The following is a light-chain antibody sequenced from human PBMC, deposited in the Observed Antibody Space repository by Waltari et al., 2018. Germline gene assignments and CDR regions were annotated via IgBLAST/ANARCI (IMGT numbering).Light chain of an antibody. CDR2: KNK. CDR3: AAWDDSLSGLV. Sequence: QSVLTQPPSASGTPGQKVTISCNGSSSNIGSNYVYWYQQLPGTAPKLLIFKNKPRPSGVPDRFSYPKSGTAASLAINGLRSEDEADYYCAAWDDSLSGLVLGGGTKVTVL. J-gene: IGLJ3*02. CDR1: SSNIGSNY. V-gene: IGLV1-47*01.